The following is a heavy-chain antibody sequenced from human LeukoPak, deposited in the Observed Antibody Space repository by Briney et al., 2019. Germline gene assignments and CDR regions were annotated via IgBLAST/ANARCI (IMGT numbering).Heavy chain of an antibody. Sequence: GESLKISCKGSGYTFTNYWIGWVRQRPGKGLEWMGIIYPGDSDTRCNPSFQGQVSISADKSISSAYLQWSSLKASDTAMYYCARRDDYGDYGWFDPWGQGTLVTVSS. CDR3: ARRDDYGDYGWFDP. V-gene: IGHV5-51*01. J-gene: IGHJ5*02. D-gene: IGHD4-17*01. CDR2: IYPGDSDT. CDR1: GYTFTNYW.